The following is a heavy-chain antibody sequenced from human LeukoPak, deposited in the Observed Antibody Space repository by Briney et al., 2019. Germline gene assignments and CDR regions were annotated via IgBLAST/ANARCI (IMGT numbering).Heavy chain of an antibody. D-gene: IGHD3-10*01. Sequence: SETLSLTCTVSGGSISSYYWSWIRQPPGKGLEWIGYIYYSGSTNYNPSLKGRVTISVDTSKNQFSLKLSSVTAADTAVYYCARGGPGEAPGYWGQGTLVTVSS. CDR1: GGSISSYY. CDR2: IYYSGST. V-gene: IGHV4-59*01. CDR3: ARGGPGEAPGY. J-gene: IGHJ4*02.